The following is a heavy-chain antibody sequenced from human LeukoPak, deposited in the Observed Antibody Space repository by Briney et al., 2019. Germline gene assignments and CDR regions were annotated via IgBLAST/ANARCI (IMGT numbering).Heavy chain of an antibody. CDR2: IWYDGNKK. J-gene: IGHJ4*02. V-gene: IGHV3-33*01. CDR1: GFTFSSYA. D-gene: IGHD5-12*01. CDR3: ARDRGYDPHYYFDY. Sequence: GRCLRLSCAASGFTFSSYAMHWVRQAPGKGLEWVSLIWYDGNKKYFEDSVKGRFTISRDNSKNTLYLQMNSLRAEDTAVYYCARDRGYDPHYYFDYWGQGTLVTVSS.